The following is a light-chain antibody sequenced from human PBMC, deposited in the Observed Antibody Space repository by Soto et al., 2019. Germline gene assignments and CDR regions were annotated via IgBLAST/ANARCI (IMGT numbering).Light chain of an antibody. V-gene: IGKV1-39*01. Sequence: DIQITQSPSSLSASVGYRVTITCRASQSISTYLHWYQQKPGKAPNLLIYAESTLQSGVPSRFSGSGSGTALTLTISSLQPEDFATYFFQHGPSTHLPFGVGAKVDIX. CDR3: QHGPSTHLP. CDR1: QSISTY. CDR2: AES. J-gene: IGKJ4*01.